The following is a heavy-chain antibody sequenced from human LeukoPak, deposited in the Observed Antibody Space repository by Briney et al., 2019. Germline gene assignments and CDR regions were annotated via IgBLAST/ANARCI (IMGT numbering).Heavy chain of an antibody. J-gene: IGHJ5*02. D-gene: IGHD3-10*01. CDR3: ARMARIWFGESWYNWFDP. Sequence: SVKVSCKASGGTFSSYAISWVRQAPGQGLEWMGGIIPIFGTANYAQKFQGRVTMTIDTSTSTAFMELRSLRSDDTAVYYCARMARIWFGESWYNWFDPWGQGTLVTVSS. V-gene: IGHV1-69*05. CDR1: GGTFSSYA. CDR2: IIPIFGTA.